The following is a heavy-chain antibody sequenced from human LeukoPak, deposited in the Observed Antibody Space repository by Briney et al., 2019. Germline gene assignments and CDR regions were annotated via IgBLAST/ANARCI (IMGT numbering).Heavy chain of an antibody. D-gene: IGHD3/OR15-3a*01. Sequence: GGSLRLSCAASGFTFSSYAMHWVRQAPGKGLEWVAVISYDGSNKYYADSVKGRFTISRDNSKNTLYLQMNSLRAEDTAVYYCARTAGTGYLNWFDPWGQGTLVTVSS. CDR3: ARTAGTGYLNWFDP. J-gene: IGHJ5*02. CDR2: ISYDGSNK. V-gene: IGHV3-30*04. CDR1: GFTFSSYA.